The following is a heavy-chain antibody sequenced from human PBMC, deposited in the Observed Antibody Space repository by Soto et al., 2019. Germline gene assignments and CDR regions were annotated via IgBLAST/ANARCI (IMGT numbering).Heavy chain of an antibody. Sequence: PGGSLRLSCAASGFTFSSYAMHWVRQAPGKGLEWVAVISYDGSNKYYADSVKGRFTISRGNSKNTLYLQMNSLRAEDTAVYYCARSALEWLLSRLYYYYGMDVWGQGTTVTVSS. D-gene: IGHD3-3*01. V-gene: IGHV3-30-3*01. CDR2: ISYDGSNK. CDR3: ARSALEWLLSRLYYYYGMDV. CDR1: GFTFSSYA. J-gene: IGHJ6*02.